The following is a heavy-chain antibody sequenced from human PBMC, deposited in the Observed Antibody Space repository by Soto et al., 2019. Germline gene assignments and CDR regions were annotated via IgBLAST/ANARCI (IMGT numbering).Heavy chain of an antibody. V-gene: IGHV1-18*01. Sequence: ASVKVSCKASVYTFTSYGISWVRQAPGQGLEWMGWISAYNGNTNYAQKLQGRVTMTTDTSTSTAYMELSSLRSEDTAVYYCARGFTVTPSYYYYYYMDVWGKGTTVTVSS. CDR2: ISAYNGNT. CDR3: ARGFTVTPSYYYYYYMDV. CDR1: VYTFTSYG. D-gene: IGHD4-4*01. J-gene: IGHJ6*03.